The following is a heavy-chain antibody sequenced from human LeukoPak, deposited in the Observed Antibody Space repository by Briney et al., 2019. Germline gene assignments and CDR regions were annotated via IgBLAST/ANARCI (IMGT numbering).Heavy chain of an antibody. CDR2: ISGDGGST. Sequence: GGSLRLSCAASGFTFDDYAMHWVRQAPGKGLEWVSLISGDGGSTYYADSVKGRFTISRDNSKNSLYLQMNSLRTEDTALYYCAKDLTNGWGYSYGSNFDYWGQGTLVTVSS. CDR3: AKDLTNGWGYSYGSNFDY. V-gene: IGHV3-43*02. J-gene: IGHJ4*02. D-gene: IGHD5-18*01. CDR1: GFTFDDYA.